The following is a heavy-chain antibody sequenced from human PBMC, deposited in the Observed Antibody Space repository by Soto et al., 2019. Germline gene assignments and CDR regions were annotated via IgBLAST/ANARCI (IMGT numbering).Heavy chain of an antibody. CDR1: GGTFSSYT. V-gene: IGHV1-69*02. Sequence: QVQLVQSGAEVKKPGSSVKVSCKASGGTFSSYTISWVRQAPGQGLEWMGRILPILGIANYAQKFQGRVTITADKSTSTAYMELSSLRSEDTAVYYCARGDCSGGSCYLNYYYYYMDVWGKGTTVTVSS. CDR3: ARGDCSGGSCYLNYYYYYMDV. CDR2: ILPILGIA. J-gene: IGHJ6*03. D-gene: IGHD2-15*01.